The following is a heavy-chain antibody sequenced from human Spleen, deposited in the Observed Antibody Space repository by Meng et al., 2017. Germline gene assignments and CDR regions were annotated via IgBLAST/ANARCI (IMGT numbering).Heavy chain of an antibody. CDR3: ATETSDDAFVS. V-gene: IGHV3-21*01. J-gene: IGHJ4*02. CDR2: ISSSGSYI. D-gene: IGHD3-3*02. CDR1: GFTFSTYS. Sequence: GGSLRLSCAASGFTFSTYSMNWVRQAPGKGLEWVSSISSSGSYIYYADSVKGRFTISRDNARNSLYLQMNSLRADDMGVYYCATETSDDAFVSWGQGTLVTVSS.